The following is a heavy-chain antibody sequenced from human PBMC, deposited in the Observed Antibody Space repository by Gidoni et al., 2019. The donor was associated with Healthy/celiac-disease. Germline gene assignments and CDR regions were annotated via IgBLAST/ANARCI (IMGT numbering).Heavy chain of an antibody. CDR3: ATGGRYCSSTSCYFSWFDP. V-gene: IGHV1-69-2*01. Sequence: EVQLVQSGAEVKKPGATVKISCKVSGYTFTDYYIHWVQQAPGKGLEWMGLVDPEDGETIYAEKFQGRVTITAETSTDTAYMELSSLRSEDTAVYYCATGGRYCSSTSCYFSWFDPWGQGTLVTVSS. D-gene: IGHD2-2*01. J-gene: IGHJ5*02. CDR2: VDPEDGET. CDR1: GYTFTDYY.